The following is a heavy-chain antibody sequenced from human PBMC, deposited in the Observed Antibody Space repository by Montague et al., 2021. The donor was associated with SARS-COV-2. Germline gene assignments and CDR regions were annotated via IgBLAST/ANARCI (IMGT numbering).Heavy chain of an antibody. Sequence: SETLSLTCAVYGGSFSGYYWGWIRQPPGKGLEWIAEISHSGSTSYNPSLKSRVTISVDTSKNQFSLKLSSATAADTAVYYCARVPYRLLFVPRYYGMDVWGQGTTVTVSS. CDR1: GGSFSGYY. D-gene: IGHD2-2*01. J-gene: IGHJ6*02. CDR3: ARVPYRLLFVPRYYGMDV. CDR2: ISHSGST. V-gene: IGHV4-34*01.